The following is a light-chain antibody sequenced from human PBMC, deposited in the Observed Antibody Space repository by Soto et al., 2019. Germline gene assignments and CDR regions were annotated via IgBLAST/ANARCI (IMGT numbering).Light chain of an antibody. CDR3: QQYNNWPWT. CDR1: QGVSSD. Sequence: EIVMTQSPATLSVSPGERATLSCRASQGVSSDVAWYQQKPGQAPRLLIYGASTRATGIPARFSGSGSGTEFTPTINSLQSEDFALYYCQQYNNWPWTFGQGTKVDIK. V-gene: IGKV3-15*01. CDR2: GAS. J-gene: IGKJ1*01.